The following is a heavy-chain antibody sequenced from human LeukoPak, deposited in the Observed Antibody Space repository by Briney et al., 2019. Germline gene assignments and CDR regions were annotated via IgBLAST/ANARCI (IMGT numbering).Heavy chain of an antibody. D-gene: IGHD3-3*01. V-gene: IGHV3-21*01. CDR2: ISSSSSYI. Sequence: GGSLRLSCAASGFTFSSYAMSWVRQAPGKGLEWVSSISSSSSYIYYADSVKGRFTISRDNAKNSLYLQMNSLRAEDTAVYYCARGRVTIFGVVIRNYYYMDVWGKGTTVTVSS. J-gene: IGHJ6*03. CDR1: GFTFSSYA. CDR3: ARGRVTIFGVVIRNYYYMDV.